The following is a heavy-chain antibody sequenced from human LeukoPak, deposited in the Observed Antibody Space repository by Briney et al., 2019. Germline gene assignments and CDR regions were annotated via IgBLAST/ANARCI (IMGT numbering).Heavy chain of an antibody. CDR1: GGSISSYY. D-gene: IGHD2-2*02. Sequence: PSETLSLTCTVSGGSISSYYWSWIRQPPGKGLEWIGYIYTSGSTNYNPTLKSRVTISVDTSKNQFSLKLSSVTAADTAVYYCARHSDIVVVPAAISYMDVWGKGTTVTVSS. V-gene: IGHV4-4*09. CDR2: IYTSGST. CDR3: ARHSDIVVVPAAISYMDV. J-gene: IGHJ6*03.